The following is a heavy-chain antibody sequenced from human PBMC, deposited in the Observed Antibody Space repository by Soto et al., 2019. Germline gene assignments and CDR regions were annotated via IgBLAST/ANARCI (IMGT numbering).Heavy chain of an antibody. CDR3: AKHLAQNFDY. Sequence: PGGSLRLSCVVSGLTFSSQAMSWVRQAPGKGLEWVSTISSGSVSSTNYAGSVKGRFTISRDNSKNTLYLQMDSLRAEDTAVYYCAKHLAQNFDYWGQGTLVTVSS. V-gene: IGHV3-23*01. J-gene: IGHJ4*02. CDR1: GLTFSSQA. CDR2: ISSGSVSST.